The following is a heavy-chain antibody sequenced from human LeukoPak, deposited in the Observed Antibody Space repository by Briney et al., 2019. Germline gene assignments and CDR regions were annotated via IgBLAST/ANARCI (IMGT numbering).Heavy chain of an antibody. CDR3: TTSYYDSSGFRA. J-gene: IGHJ4*02. V-gene: IGHV3-15*01. D-gene: IGHD3-22*01. Sequence: GESLRLSCAASGFSLNNAWTSWVRQAPGKGLEWVGRIKSKTDGGTIDYAAPVKGRSTISRDDSENMVYLLMNSLKTEDTAVYYCTTSYYDSSGFRAWGQGTLVTVSS. CDR2: IKSKTDGGTI. CDR1: GFSLNNAW.